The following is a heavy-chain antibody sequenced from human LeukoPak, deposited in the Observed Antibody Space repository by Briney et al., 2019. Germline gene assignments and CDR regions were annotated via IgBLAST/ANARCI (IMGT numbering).Heavy chain of an antibody. CDR1: GYTFTGYY. J-gene: IGHJ4*02. D-gene: IGHD5-24*01. CDR2: INPNSGGT. CDR3: ARADGYNSRDY. Sequence: ASVKVSCKASGYTFTGYYMHWVRQAPGQGLEWMGWINPNSGGTNYAQKFQGRVTMTRDTSSSTAYMELRSLRSDDTAVYYCARADGYNSRDYWGQGTLVTVSS. V-gene: IGHV1-2*02.